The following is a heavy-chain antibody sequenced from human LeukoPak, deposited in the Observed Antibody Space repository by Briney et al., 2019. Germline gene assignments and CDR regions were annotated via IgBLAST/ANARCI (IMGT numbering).Heavy chain of an antibody. Sequence: ASVKVSCKASGYTFTSYDINWVRQATGQGLEWMGWMNPNSGNTGYAQKFQGRVTMTRNTSISTAYMELSSLRSEDTAVYYCAGHSSSWYNYYYYGMDVWGQGTTVTVSS. J-gene: IGHJ6*02. D-gene: IGHD6-13*01. CDR3: AGHSSSWYNYYYYGMDV. V-gene: IGHV1-8*01. CDR2: MNPNSGNT. CDR1: GYTFTSYD.